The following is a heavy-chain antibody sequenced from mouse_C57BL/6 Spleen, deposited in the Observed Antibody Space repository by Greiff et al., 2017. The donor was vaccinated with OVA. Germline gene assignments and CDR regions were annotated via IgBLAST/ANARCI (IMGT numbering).Heavy chain of an antibody. CDR2: IYPGDGDT. CDR1: GYAFSSYW. D-gene: IGHD3-2*02. Sequence: VQVVESGAELVKPGASVKISCKASGYAFSSYWMNWVKQRPGKGLEWIGQIYPGDGDTNYNGKFKGKATLTADKSSSTAYMQLSSLTSEDSAVYFCAREAAQATNAYWGQGTLVTVSA. CDR3: AREAAQATNAY. J-gene: IGHJ3*01. V-gene: IGHV1-80*01.